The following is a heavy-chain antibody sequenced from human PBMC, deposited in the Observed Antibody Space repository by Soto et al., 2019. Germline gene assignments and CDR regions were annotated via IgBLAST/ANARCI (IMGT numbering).Heavy chain of an antibody. CDR3: ARDRVGATPDYCGMDV. CDR2: IIPIFGTA. Sequence: QVQLVQSGAEVKKPGSSVKVSCKASGGTFSSYAISWVRQAPGQGLEWMGGIIPIFGTANYAQKLQGRVTITADKSTSTAYMELSSLRSEDTAVYDCARDRVGATPDYCGMDVWGQGTTVTVSS. CDR1: GGTFSSYA. V-gene: IGHV1-69*06. D-gene: IGHD1-26*01. J-gene: IGHJ6*02.